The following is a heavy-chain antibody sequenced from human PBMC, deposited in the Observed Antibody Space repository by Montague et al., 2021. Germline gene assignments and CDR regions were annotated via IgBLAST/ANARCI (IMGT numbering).Heavy chain of an antibody. Sequence: SETLSLTCTVSGCSVNGYDWSWIRQPPGNGLEWIAYIRSGGSHNYKPAFKRRLAISIDRSRNQFSLELSFVNAADTAIYFCGRDYWGSIDYWGHGILVTVSS. CDR3: GRDYWGSIDY. CDR2: IRSGGSH. V-gene: IGHV4-59*02. CDR1: GCSVNGYD. D-gene: IGHD7-27*01. J-gene: IGHJ4*01.